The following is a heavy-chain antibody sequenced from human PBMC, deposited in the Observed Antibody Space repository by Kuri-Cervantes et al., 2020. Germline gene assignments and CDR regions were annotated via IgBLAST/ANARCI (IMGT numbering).Heavy chain of an antibody. CDR2: IYYSGST. Sequence: SETLSLTCTVSGGSISSYYWSWIRQPPGKGLEWIGYIYYSGSTNYNPSLKSRVTISVDTSKNQFSLKLSSVTAADTAVYYCARGLSVAAGKDGWFDPWGQGTLVTVSS. J-gene: IGHJ5*02. CDR3: ARGLSVAAGKDGWFDP. D-gene: IGHD6-13*01. V-gene: IGHV4-59*12. CDR1: GGSISSYY.